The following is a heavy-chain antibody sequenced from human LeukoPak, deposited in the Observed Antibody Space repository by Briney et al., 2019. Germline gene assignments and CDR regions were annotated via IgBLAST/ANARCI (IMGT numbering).Heavy chain of an antibody. CDR3: ARDLFSSSWYQDSQH. CDR2: INPNSGGT. Sequence: ASVKVSCKASGYTFTGYYMHWVRQAPGQGLEWMGWINPNSGGTNYAQKFQGRVTMTRDTSISTAYMELSRLRSDDTAVYYCARDLFSSSWYQDSQHWGQGTLVTVSS. CDR1: GYTFTGYY. V-gene: IGHV1-2*02. D-gene: IGHD6-13*01. J-gene: IGHJ1*01.